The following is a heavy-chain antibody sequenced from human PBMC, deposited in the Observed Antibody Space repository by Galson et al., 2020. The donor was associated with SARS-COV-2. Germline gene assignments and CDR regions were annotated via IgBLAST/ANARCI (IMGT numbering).Heavy chain of an antibody. CDR1: GGSISSGGYY. D-gene: IGHD3-22*01. CDR2: IYYSGST. J-gene: IGHJ3*02. V-gene: IGHV4-31*03. CDR3: ARSRKTMIVVDAFDI. Sequence: SQTLSLTCTVSGGSISSGGYYWSWIRQHPGKGLEWIGYIYYSGSTYYNPSLKSRVTISVDTSKNQFSLKLSSVTAADTAVYYCARSRKTMIVVDAFDIWGQGTMVTVSS.